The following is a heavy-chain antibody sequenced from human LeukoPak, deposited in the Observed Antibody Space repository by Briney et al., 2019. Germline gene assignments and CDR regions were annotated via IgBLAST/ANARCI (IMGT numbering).Heavy chain of an antibody. CDR3: AKREPGFSTNQPDS. CDR1: GFTFNNYA. Sequence: PGGSLRLSCAASGFTFNNYAMSWVRQAPGKGLEWVSAISDSGGSTYYADSVKGRFTISRDNSKSTLYLQMNTLRAEDTAVYYCAKREPGFSTNQPDSWGQGTLVTVSS. V-gene: IGHV3-23*01. CDR2: ISDSGGST. J-gene: IGHJ4*02. D-gene: IGHD1-14*01.